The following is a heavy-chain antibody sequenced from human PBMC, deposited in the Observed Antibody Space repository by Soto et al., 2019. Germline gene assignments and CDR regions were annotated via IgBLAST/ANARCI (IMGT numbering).Heavy chain of an antibody. J-gene: IGHJ4*02. CDR2: ISAHNGNT. Sequence: QVHLVQSGAEVKKPGASVKVSCKGSGYAFTTYGITWVRQAPGQGLEWMGWISAHNGNTNYAQKLQGRVTVTRDTSTSTAYMALRSLSSDDRAVYYCARGRYGDYWGQGALVTVSS. V-gene: IGHV1-18*01. CDR3: ARGRYGDY. CDR1: GYAFTTYG. D-gene: IGHD1-1*01.